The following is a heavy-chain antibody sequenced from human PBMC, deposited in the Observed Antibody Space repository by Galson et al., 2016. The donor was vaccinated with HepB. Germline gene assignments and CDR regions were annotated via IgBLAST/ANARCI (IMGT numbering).Heavy chain of an antibody. Sequence: SLRLSCASAGFTFSSYAMSCVPQAPGKGPECVSAISCTGGSTYYAGSVKGRFTISSDKSKNTVYLQLTSLRAEDTAVYYCAKDKRGHSSAWYWYFDYWGPGVLVTVSS. J-gene: IGHJ4*02. CDR3: AKDKRGHSSAWYWYFDY. V-gene: IGHV3-23*01. D-gene: IGHD6-13*01. CDR2: ISCTGGST. CDR1: GFTFSSYA.